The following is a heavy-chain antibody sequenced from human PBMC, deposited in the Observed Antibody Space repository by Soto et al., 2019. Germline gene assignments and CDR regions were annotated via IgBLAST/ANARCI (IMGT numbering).Heavy chain of an antibody. D-gene: IGHD7-27*01. J-gene: IGHJ3*01. V-gene: IGHV3-72*01. CDR2: IKNNANSYAI. CDR3: VRDKLGLQTIKAFDA. CDR1: GFNFCDHY. Sequence: PGGSLRLSCAASGFNFCDHYMDWVRQAPGKGLEWVARIKNNANSYAIAYAASVKGRFTISRDESKNSLYLQMNSLRTDHTAIYCCVRDKLGLQTIKAFDAWGQGTVVTVSS.